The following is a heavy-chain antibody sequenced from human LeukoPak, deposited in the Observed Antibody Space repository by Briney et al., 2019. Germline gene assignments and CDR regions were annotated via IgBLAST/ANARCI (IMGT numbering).Heavy chain of an antibody. CDR2: IIPIFGTP. D-gene: IGHD3/OR15-3a*01. Sequence: SVKVSCKASGGTFSSYGISWVRQAPGQGLEWMGGIIPIFGTPNYAQKFQGRVTITRDTSASTAYMELSGLRSEDTAVYHCAKVDSANTYDYWGQGTLVTVSS. CDR3: AKVDSANTYDY. J-gene: IGHJ4*02. V-gene: IGHV1-69*05. CDR1: GGTFSSYG.